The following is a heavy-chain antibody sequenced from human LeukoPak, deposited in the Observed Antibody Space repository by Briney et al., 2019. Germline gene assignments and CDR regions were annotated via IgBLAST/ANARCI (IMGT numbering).Heavy chain of an antibody. CDR2: ISYSGSTNSGKST. D-gene: IGHD6-19*01. Sequence: SETLSLTCSVSGGSISSNYWSWVRQPPGKGLEWIGYISYSGSTNSGKSTNYNPSLKSRVTVSVDTSKNQFSLKLSSVTAADTAVYYCARETRLNSSGWYYGAFDIWGQGTMVTVSS. CDR1: GGSISSNY. CDR3: ARETRLNSSGWYYGAFDI. J-gene: IGHJ3*02. V-gene: IGHV4-61*08.